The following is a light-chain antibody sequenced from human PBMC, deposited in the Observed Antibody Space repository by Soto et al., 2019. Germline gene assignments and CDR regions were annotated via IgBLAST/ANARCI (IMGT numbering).Light chain of an antibody. CDR2: EVS. CDR3: SSYKSTSSYV. CDR1: SSDIGNYNY. V-gene: IGLV2-14*01. J-gene: IGLJ1*01. Sequence: QSVLTQPASVSGSPGQSITISCTGTSSDIGNYNYVSWYQQHPGKAPKLMISEVSNRPSGVSNRFSGSKSGNTASLTISGLQADDQAPYYCSSYKSTSSYVFGRRTQVTV.